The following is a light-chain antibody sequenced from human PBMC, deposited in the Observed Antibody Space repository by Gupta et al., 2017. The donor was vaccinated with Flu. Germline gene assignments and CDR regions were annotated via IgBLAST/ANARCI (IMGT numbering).Light chain of an antibody. Sequence: ESVLTQSPDTLSLSPGERATLSCRASQSLATTYLAWYQQKPGQAPRLLIYAASSRATGIPDRFSGSGSGTDFTLTISRLEPEDFAVYYCQQYGQSPLTFGGGTRVEIK. CDR1: QSLATTY. CDR2: AAS. J-gene: IGKJ4*01. V-gene: IGKV3-20*01. CDR3: QQYGQSPLT.